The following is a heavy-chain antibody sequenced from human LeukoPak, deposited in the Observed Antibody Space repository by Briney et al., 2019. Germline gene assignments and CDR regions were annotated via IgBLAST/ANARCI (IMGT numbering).Heavy chain of an antibody. Sequence: GRSLRLSCAASGFTFSSYAIHWVRQAPGQGLKWWAVISYDVSNKYYADSVNARFTTSRDNSKNTLNPHMNSPRSPHTAVHYFARGSWRFDYCDSGLDPWGQGTLVIVSS. CDR2: ISYDVSNK. CDR1: GFTFSSYA. V-gene: IGHV3-30*04. J-gene: IGHJ5*02. D-gene: IGHD4-17*01. CDR3: ARGSWRFDYCDSGLDP.